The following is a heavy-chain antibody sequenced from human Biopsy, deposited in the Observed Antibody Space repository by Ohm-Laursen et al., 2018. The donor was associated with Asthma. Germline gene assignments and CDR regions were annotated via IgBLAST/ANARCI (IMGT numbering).Heavy chain of an antibody. D-gene: IGHD2-15*01. CDR3: AGFCSGGNCPDH. V-gene: IGHV4-30-4*02. CDR2: TFYSGST. CDR1: GFSIYSRDHH. Sequence: SDTLSLTCSVSGFSIYSRDHHWSWLRRTPGKGLEFIGFTFYSGSTYSNPSLKSRVTISVDTSKKQISLRLSSVIAADTAVYYCAGFCSGGNCPDHWGQGTLVTVSP. J-gene: IGHJ4*02.